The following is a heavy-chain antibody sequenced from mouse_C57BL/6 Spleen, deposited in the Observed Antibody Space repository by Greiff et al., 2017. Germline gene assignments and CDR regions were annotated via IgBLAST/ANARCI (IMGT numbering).Heavy chain of an antibody. D-gene: IGHD2-1*01. J-gene: IGHJ4*01. Sequence: QSGPELVKPGASVKISCKASGYAFSSSWMNWVKQRPGKGLEWIGRIYPGDGDTNYNGKFKGKATLTADKSSSTAYMQLSSLTSEDSAVYFCAKEVYYGNYVYAMDYWGQGTSVTVSS. V-gene: IGHV1-82*01. CDR3: AKEVYYGNYVYAMDY. CDR2: IYPGDGDT. CDR1: GYAFSSSW.